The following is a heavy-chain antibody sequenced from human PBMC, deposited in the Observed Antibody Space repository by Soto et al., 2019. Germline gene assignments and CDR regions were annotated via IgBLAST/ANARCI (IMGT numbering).Heavy chain of an antibody. Sequence: GGSLRLSCAASGFTFRSYEMNGVRQAPGKGLEWVSYISSSGSTIYYADSVKGRFTISRDNAKNSLYLQMNSLRAEDTAVYYCAREPYDSSGYVDYWGQGTLVTVSS. D-gene: IGHD3-22*01. CDR2: ISSSGSTI. V-gene: IGHV3-48*03. CDR1: GFTFRSYE. CDR3: AREPYDSSGYVDY. J-gene: IGHJ4*02.